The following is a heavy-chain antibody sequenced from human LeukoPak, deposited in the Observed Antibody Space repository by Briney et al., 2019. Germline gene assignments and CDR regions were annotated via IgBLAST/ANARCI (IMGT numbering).Heavy chain of an antibody. CDR1: GFTFSNYG. J-gene: IGHJ4*02. CDR3: AKETGILTYTYGPDY. CDR2: IRFDESKE. D-gene: IGHD5-18*01. V-gene: IGHV3-30*02. Sequence: PGGSLRLSCAASGFTFSNYGIHWVRRTPGKGLEWVAFIRFDESKEYYADSVKGRFTISRDNSKNTLYLQMNSLRAEDTAVYYCAKETGILTYTYGPDYWGQGTLVTASS.